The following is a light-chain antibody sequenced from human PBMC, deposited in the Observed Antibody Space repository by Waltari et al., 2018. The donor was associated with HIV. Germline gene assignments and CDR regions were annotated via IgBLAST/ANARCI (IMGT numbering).Light chain of an antibody. V-gene: IGLV6-57*03. J-gene: IGLJ2*01. Sequence: FMLTQPHSVSESPGKTVTISCTRSGGSIADSYVQWCQQRPGSAPTTVLYENNQLASTVPDRFSGYIHTSSNSASLIISGLTTEDEADYYCHSYDADTWVFGGGTRLTVL. CDR2: ENN. CDR3: HSYDADTWV. CDR1: GGSIADSY.